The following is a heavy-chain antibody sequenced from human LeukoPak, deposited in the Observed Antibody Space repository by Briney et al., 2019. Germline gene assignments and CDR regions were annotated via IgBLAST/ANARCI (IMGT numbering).Heavy chain of an antibody. CDR2: IYYSGST. CDR3: ASPPNRSSWYYFDY. D-gene: IGHD6-13*01. Sequence: SETLSLTCTVCGGSISSYYWSWIRQPPGKGLEWMGYIYYSGSTNYNPSLKSRVTISVDTSKNQFSLKLSSVTAADTAVYYCASPPNRSSWYYFDYWGQGTLVTVSS. V-gene: IGHV4-59*08. J-gene: IGHJ4*02. CDR1: GGSISSYY.